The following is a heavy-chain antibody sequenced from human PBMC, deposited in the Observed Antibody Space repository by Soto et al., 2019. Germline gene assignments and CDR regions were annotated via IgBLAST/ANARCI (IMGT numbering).Heavy chain of an antibody. D-gene: IGHD3-10*01. CDR2: IIPIFGTA. CDR1: GGTFSSYA. Sequence: ASVKVCCKASGGTFSSYAISWVRQAPGQGLEWMGGIIPIFGTANYAQKFQGRVTITADESTSTAYMELSSLRSEDTAVYYCARDKESGVWFGELFPSYYYYGMDVWGQGTTVTVSS. J-gene: IGHJ6*02. CDR3: ARDKESGVWFGELFPSYYYYGMDV. V-gene: IGHV1-69*13.